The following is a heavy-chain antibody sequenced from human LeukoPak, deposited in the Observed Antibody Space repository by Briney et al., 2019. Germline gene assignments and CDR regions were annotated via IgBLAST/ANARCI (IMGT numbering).Heavy chain of an antibody. J-gene: IGHJ4*02. D-gene: IGHD3-22*01. CDR2: ISSSSSYI. CDR3: GRGIYYYDSSGYYHDY. CDR1: GFTFSSYS. Sequence: PGGSLRLSCAASGFTFSSYSMNWVRQAPGQGLEWVSSISSSSSYIYYADSVKGRFTISRDNAKNSLYLQINSLRAEDTAVYYCGRGIYYYDSSGYYHDYWGQRTLVTVSS. V-gene: IGHV3-21*01.